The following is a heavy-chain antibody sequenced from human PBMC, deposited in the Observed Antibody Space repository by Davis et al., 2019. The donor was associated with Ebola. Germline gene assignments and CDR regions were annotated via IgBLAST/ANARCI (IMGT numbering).Heavy chain of an antibody. CDR1: GYIFTSYA. CDR3: AASAGTVGKFDY. Sequence: AASVKVSCKASGYIFTSYAMHWVRQAPGQRLEWMGWINAGNGNTKYSQKFQGRVTITRDMSTSTSYLDLSNLRSEDTAVYYCAASAGTVGKFDYWGQGTLVTVSS. V-gene: IGHV1-3*01. CDR2: INAGNGNT. J-gene: IGHJ4*01. D-gene: IGHD1-14*01.